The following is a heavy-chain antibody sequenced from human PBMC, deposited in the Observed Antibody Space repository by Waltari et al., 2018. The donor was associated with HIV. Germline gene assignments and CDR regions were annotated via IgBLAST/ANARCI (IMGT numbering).Heavy chain of an antibody. CDR2: RWPDGNTR. Sequence: QVQLVKSGGTVVQPGQSLNPSCVTDGFPLTDYALSWFRQTPGAGLQWVAIRWPDGNTRFYAPFVRGRFSISRDKTKKTVFLQMRALRADDTGVYFCARQGNTGTYFGGHRWGRGT. J-gene: IGHJ4*02. CDR3: ARQGNTGTYFGGHR. D-gene: IGHD3-10*01. CDR1: GFPLTDYA. V-gene: IGHV3-33*01.